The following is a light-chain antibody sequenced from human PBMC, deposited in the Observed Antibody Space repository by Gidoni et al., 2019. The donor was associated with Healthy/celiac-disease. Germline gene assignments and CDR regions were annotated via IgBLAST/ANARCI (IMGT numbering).Light chain of an antibody. V-gene: IGKV4-1*01. CDR2: WAS. J-gene: IGKJ2*01. Sequence: DIVMPQSPDSLAVSLGERAIINCKSSRSVLYSSNNKNYLAWYQQKPGQPPELLISWASTRESGVPDRFSGSGSGTDFTLTISSLQAEDVAVYYCQQYYTTPYTFGQGTKLEIK. CDR3: QQYYTTPYT. CDR1: RSVLYSSNNKNY.